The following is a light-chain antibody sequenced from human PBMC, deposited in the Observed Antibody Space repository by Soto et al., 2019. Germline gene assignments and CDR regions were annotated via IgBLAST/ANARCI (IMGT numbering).Light chain of an antibody. CDR2: GAS. Sequence: EIVMTQYPATLSVSPGERATLSCRASQSVSSNLAWYQQKPGQAPRLLIYGASTRATGIPARFSGSGSGTEFTLTISSLQSEDFAVFYCQQYANWPITFGQGTRLEIK. V-gene: IGKV3-15*01. CDR1: QSVSSN. J-gene: IGKJ5*01. CDR3: QQYANWPIT.